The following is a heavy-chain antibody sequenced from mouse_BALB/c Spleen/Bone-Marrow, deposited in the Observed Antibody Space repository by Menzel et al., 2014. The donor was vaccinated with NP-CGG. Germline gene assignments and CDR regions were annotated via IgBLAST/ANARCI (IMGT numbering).Heavy chain of an antibody. CDR1: GFSLTNHG. D-gene: IGHD2-4*01. J-gene: IGHJ3*01. V-gene: IGHV2-6-1*01. CDR2: IWSDGGT. CDR3: ARDYDYDDGFSY. Sequence: QVQLKQSGPGLVAPSQSLSITCTISGFSLTNHGVHWVRQPPGKGPEWLAVIWSDGGTTYNSALKSRLRITKDNSKSQVFLKMNSHQTDDTAMYYCARDYDYDDGFSYWGQGTLVTVSA.